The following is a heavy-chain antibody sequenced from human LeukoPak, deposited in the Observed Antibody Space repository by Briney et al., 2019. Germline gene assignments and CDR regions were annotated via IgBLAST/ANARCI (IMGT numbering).Heavy chain of an antibody. J-gene: IGHJ5*02. D-gene: IGHD3-16*02. CDR3: ARGPLVRLPSSFDP. CDR1: GYTFTSYD. CDR2: MNPNTGNT. V-gene: IGHV1-8*01. Sequence: ASVKVSCKASGYTFTSYDINWVRQATGQGLEWMGWMNPNTGNTGSAQRFQGRVTMTRDTSISTAYMELSSLRSEDTAVYYCARGPLVRLPSSFDPWGQRTLVTVSS.